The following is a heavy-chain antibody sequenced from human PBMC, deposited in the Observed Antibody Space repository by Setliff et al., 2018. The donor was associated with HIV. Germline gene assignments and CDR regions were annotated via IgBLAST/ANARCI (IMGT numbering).Heavy chain of an antibody. CDR1: GVTLSSYS. Sequence: PGGSLRLSCAASGVTLSSYSLNWVRQSPGKGLEWVSRIKADRSVTDYADWARGRFTVSRDNAKNTLYLDMTSLTVEDTAVYYCARWTFLDYGVSSGDAFDFWGQGTMVTVSS. D-gene: IGHD4-17*01. V-gene: IGHV3-74*01. J-gene: IGHJ3*01. CDR3: ARWTFLDYGVSSGDAFDF. CDR2: IKADRSVT.